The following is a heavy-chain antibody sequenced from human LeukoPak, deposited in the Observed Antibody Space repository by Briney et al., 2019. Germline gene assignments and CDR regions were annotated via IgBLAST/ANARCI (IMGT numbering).Heavy chain of an antibody. J-gene: IGHJ4*02. CDR1: RNSFSKYW. CDR3: ATSPPDTGSDPFDS. CDR2: IYPSDSDT. V-gene: IGHV5-51*01. Sequence: GESLQISCKGSRNSFSKYWIGWVRQLPGKGLEWMAIIYPSDSDTKYSPSFQGRVTISADKSIDTAYLQWTSLRASDTAMYYCATSPPDTGSDPFDSWGQGTLVTVSS. D-gene: IGHD5-12*01.